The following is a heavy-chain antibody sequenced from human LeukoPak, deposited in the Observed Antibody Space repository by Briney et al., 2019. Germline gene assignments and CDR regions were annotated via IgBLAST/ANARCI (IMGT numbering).Heavy chain of an antibody. CDR1: GFTFSNYA. CDR2: ISGSGGST. D-gene: IGHD3-16*02. CDR3: AKDWYYDYVWGSYRLDY. Sequence: GGSLRLSCAASGFTFSNYAMSWVRQAPGKGLEWVSAISGSGGSTYYADSVKGRFTISRDNSKNTLYLQMNSLRAEDTAVYYCAKDWYYDYVWGSYRLDYWGQGTLVTVSS. J-gene: IGHJ4*02. V-gene: IGHV3-23*01.